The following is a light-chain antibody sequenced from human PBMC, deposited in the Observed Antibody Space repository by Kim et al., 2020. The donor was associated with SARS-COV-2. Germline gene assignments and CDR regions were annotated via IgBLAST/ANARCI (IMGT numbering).Light chain of an antibody. Sequence: RVTISCTGSSSNIGANYDIHWYQQLPGTAPKLLIYGNTNRPSGVPDRFSGSKSGTSASLAITGLQAEDEADYYCQSYDSSLSAWVFGGGTQLTVL. V-gene: IGLV1-40*01. CDR1: SSNIGANYD. CDR2: GNT. CDR3: QSYDSSLSAWV. J-gene: IGLJ3*02.